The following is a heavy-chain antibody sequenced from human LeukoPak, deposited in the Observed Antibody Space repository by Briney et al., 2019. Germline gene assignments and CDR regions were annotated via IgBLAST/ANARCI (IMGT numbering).Heavy chain of an antibody. Sequence: KPSETLSLTCTVTGGSISSYYWSWIRQPPGKGREWIGYIYYSGSTNYNPSLKSRVTISVDTSKNQFSLKLSSVTAADTAVYYCASTVVSAADYFDYWGQGTLVTVSS. J-gene: IGHJ4*02. V-gene: IGHV4-59*01. CDR3: ASTVVSAADYFDY. CDR1: GGSISSYY. CDR2: IYYSGST. D-gene: IGHD2-2*01.